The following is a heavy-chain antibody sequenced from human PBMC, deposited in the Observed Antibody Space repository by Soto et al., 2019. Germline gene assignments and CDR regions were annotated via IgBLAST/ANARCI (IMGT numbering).Heavy chain of an antibody. CDR1: GGSITSDYSC. V-gene: IGHV4-30-4*01. J-gene: IGHJ4*02. CDR2: IFDSGTT. CDR3: ARGPSGHKVHY. Sequence: PSETLSLTCTVSGGSITSDYSCWSWIRQPPGEGLEWIGHIFDSGTTYTNPSLRSQVAISLDTSKNHFSLTLSSVTAADTAVYYCARGPSGHKVHYWGQGALVTVYS. D-gene: IGHD7-27*01.